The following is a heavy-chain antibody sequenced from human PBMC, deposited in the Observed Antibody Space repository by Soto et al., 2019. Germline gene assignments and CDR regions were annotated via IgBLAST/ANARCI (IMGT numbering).Heavy chain of an antibody. Sequence: PSETLSLTCTVSGGSISSGGYYWSWIRQHPGKGLEWIGYIYYSGSTYYNPSLKSRVTISVDTSKNQFSLKLSSVTAADTAVYYCARVLTGTIDWFDPWCQGTLVTVSS. CDR3: ARVLTGTIDWFDP. V-gene: IGHV4-31*03. CDR2: IYYSGST. CDR1: GGSISSGGYY. D-gene: IGHD1-7*01. J-gene: IGHJ5*02.